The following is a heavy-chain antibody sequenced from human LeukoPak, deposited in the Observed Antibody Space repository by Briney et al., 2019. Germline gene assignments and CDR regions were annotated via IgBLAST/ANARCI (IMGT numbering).Heavy chain of an antibody. J-gene: IGHJ4*02. CDR3: AKAPLRGTAAAIDY. Sequence: PGGSLRLSCAASGFTFNNYGMHWVRQAPGKGLEWVAVISYDGRNKHYPDSVKGRFTISRDISTDTLWLQMDSLRTEDTAVYYCAKAPLRGTAAAIDYWGQGTLVTVSS. V-gene: IGHV3-30*18. D-gene: IGHD2-2*01. CDR1: GFTFNNYG. CDR2: ISYDGRNK.